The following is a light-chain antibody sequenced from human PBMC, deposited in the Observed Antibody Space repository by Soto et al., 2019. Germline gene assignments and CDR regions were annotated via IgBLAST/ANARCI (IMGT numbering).Light chain of an antibody. J-gene: IGLJ2*01. CDR2: EGS. Sequence: QSALTQPASVSGSPGQSITISCTGTSSDIGNYNLVSWYQQHPGEAPKLMIYEGSKRPSGVSNRFSASKSGNTASLTISGLQAEDEAGYYCCSFAGSSPSFGGGTKLTVL. CDR3: CSFAGSSPS. V-gene: IGLV2-23*01. CDR1: SSDIGNYNL.